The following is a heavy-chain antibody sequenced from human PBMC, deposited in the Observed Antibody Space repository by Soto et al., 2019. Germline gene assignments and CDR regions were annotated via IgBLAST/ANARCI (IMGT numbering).Heavy chain of an antibody. CDR1: GGTFSSYA. CDR3: ARDPGYCRSTICSTVPANEVDY. J-gene: IGHJ4*02. CDR2: IIPIFGTA. V-gene: IGHV1-69*01. Sequence: QVQLVQSGAEVKKPGASVKVSCKASGGTFSSYAISWVRQAPGQGLEWMGGIIPIFGTANYAQKFQGSVMITAVAFPGTAFTELSSMGPEETAVYYRARDPGYCRSTICSTVPANEVDYWGQGTLVTVSS. D-gene: IGHD2-2*02.